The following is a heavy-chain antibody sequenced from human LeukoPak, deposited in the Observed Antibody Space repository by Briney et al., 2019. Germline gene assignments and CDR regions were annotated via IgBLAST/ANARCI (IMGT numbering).Heavy chain of an antibody. CDR2: ISWNSGSI. D-gene: IGHD4-23*01. J-gene: IGHJ4*02. Sequence: PGGSLRLSCAASGFIFSSYWMHWVRQAPGKGLEWVSGISWNSGSIGYADSVKGRFTISRDNAKNSLYLQMNSLRAEDMALYYCAKDMLPLAPYGGFDYWGQGTLVTVSS. CDR1: GFIFSSYW. V-gene: IGHV3-9*03. CDR3: AKDMLPLAPYGGFDY.